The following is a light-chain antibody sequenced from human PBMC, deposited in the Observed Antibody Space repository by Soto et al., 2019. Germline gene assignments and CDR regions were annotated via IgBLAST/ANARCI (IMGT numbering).Light chain of an antibody. CDR2: GSY. CDR1: QMVSSD. Sequence: EILLVQTPTTLSVSPGERATLSCRPSQMVSSDLAQDQQKPGKVPMFPVSGSYTRAPGIPARFSGSGSWTEFTLTIRRLQSEDFAGYYSQQYPTWPWTFGQGTKVDIK. J-gene: IGKJ1*01. V-gene: IGKV3-15*01. CDR3: QQYPTWPWT.